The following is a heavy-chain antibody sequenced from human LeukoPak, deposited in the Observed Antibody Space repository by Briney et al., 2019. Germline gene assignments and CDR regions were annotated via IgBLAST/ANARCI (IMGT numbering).Heavy chain of an antibody. CDR1: GYSISSGYY. CDR3: ARDLRGDSSGYYYSYYFDY. J-gene: IGHJ4*02. D-gene: IGHD3-22*01. V-gene: IGHV4-38-2*02. CDR2: IYHSGST. Sequence: PSETLSLTCAVSGYSISSGYYWGWIRQPPGKGLEWIGSIYHSGSTSYNPSLKSRVTISVDTSKNQFSLKLSSVPAADTAVYYCARDLRGDSSGYYYSYYFDYWGQGTLVTVSS.